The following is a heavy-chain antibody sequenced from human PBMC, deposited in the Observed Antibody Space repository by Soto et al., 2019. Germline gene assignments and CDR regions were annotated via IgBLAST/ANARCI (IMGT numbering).Heavy chain of an antibody. V-gene: IGHV4-39*01. J-gene: IGHJ3*02. Sequence: QLQLQESGPGLVKPSETLSLTCTVSGGSISSSSYYWGWIRQPPGKGLEWIGSIYYSGSTYYNPSLKSRVTISVDTSKNQFSLKLSSVTAADTAVYYCASPPLYSSSWYEGGQDDDAFDIWGQGTMVTVSS. D-gene: IGHD6-13*01. CDR1: GGSISSSSYY. CDR2: IYYSGST. CDR3: ASPPLYSSSWYEGGQDDDAFDI.